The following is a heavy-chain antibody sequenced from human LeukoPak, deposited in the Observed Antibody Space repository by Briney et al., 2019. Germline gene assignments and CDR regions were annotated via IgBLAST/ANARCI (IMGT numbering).Heavy chain of an antibody. Sequence: ASVKVSCKASGYTFTGYYMHWVRQAPGQGLEWMGWINPNSGGTNYAQKFQGRVTITRNTSISTAYMELSSLRSEDTAVYYCARAGPNGENYFDYWGQGTLVTVSS. V-gene: IGHV1-2*02. J-gene: IGHJ4*02. D-gene: IGHD1-1*01. CDR2: INPNSGGT. CDR3: ARAGPNGENYFDY. CDR1: GYTFTGYY.